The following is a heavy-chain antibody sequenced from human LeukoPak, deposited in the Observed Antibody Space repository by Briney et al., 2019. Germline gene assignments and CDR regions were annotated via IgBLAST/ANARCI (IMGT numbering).Heavy chain of an antibody. CDR2: ISDSGSNT. D-gene: IGHD1-26*01. V-gene: IGHV3-23*01. CDR1: GFTFSRFA. Sequence: GGSPRLSCAASGFTFSRFAMTWVRQPPGKGLEWVSVISDSGSNTYYADSVRGRFTISRDNSKNTLYLQMNSLRAEDTAVYYCAKKGATTKDFDYWGQGTLVTVSS. J-gene: IGHJ4*02. CDR3: AKKGATTKDFDY.